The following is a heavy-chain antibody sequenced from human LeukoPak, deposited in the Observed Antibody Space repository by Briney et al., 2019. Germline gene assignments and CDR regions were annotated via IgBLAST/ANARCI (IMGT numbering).Heavy chain of an antibody. CDR2: ISYDGSNK. V-gene: IGHV3-30*18. J-gene: IGHJ4*02. CDR3: AKAGGYSYLGGYGLRDQEFDY. CDR1: GFTFSSYG. D-gene: IGHD5-18*01. Sequence: PGGSLRLSCAASGFTFSSYGMHWVRQAPGKGLEWVAVISYDGSNKYYADSVKGRFTISRDNSKNTLYLQMNSLRAEDTAVYYCAKAGGYSYLGGYGLRDQEFDYWGQGTLVTVSS.